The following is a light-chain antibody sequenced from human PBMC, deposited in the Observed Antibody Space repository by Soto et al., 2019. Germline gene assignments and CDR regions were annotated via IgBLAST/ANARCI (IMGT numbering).Light chain of an antibody. CDR3: QQYNNWPWT. Sequence: SLSPGTLALSSGERGTLXXRASQSVISSYLAWYQQKPGQAPRXXIHGASSRATGIPDRFSGSGSGTDFTLTISSLQSEDFAVYYCQQYNNWPWTFGQGTKVDIK. V-gene: IGKV3-20*01. CDR2: GAS. J-gene: IGKJ1*01. CDR1: QSVISSY.